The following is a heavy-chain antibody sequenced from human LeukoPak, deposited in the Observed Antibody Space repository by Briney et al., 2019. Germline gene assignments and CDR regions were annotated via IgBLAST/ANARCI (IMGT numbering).Heavy chain of an antibody. D-gene: IGHD3-22*01. CDR3: AKKYYYDSSGYSECYFDY. Sequence: PGGSLRLSCAASGFTFSSYGMSWVRQAPGKGLEWVSAISGSGGSTYYADSVKGRFTISRDNSKNTLYLQMNSLRAEDTAVYYCAKKYYYDSSGYSECYFDYWGQGTLVTVSS. J-gene: IGHJ4*02. CDR2: ISGSGGST. V-gene: IGHV3-23*01. CDR1: GFTFSSYG.